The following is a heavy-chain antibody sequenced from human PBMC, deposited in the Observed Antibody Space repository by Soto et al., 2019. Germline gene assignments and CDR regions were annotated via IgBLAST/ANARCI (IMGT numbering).Heavy chain of an antibody. CDR1: GGSFSGYY. D-gene: IGHD4-17*01. V-gene: IGHV4-34*01. Sequence: ASETLSLTCAVYGGSFSGYYWSWIRQPPGKGLEWIGEINHSGSTNYNPSLKSRVTISVDTSKNQFPLKLSSVTAADTAVYYCARGSSPGGYGDYVTAFDIWGQGTMVTFSS. CDR3: ARGSSPGGYGDYVTAFDI. CDR2: INHSGST. J-gene: IGHJ3*02.